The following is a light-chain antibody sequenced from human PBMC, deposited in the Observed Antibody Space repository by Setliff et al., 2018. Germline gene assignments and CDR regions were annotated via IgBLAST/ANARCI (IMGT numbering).Light chain of an antibody. J-gene: IGLJ3*02. V-gene: IGLV2-14*01. Sequence: QSVLTQPASVSGAPGQSITISCTGTSSDIGVYNHVSWYQQHPGKAPKLMIYEVTNRPSGVSNRFSGSKSGNTASLTISGLQAEDEADYYGSSYTSSSTWVFGGGTKVTVL. CDR2: EVT. CDR3: SSYTSSSTWV. CDR1: SSDIGVYNH.